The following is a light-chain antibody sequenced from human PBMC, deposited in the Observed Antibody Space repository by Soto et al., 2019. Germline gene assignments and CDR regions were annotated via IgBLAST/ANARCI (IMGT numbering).Light chain of an antibody. J-gene: IGLJ2*01. CDR2: EVT. CDR1: SSDVGSYNR. V-gene: IGLV2-18*02. Sequence: QSALTQPPSVSGSPGQSVTISCTGTSSDVGSYNRVSWYQQPPGTAPKLMIYEVTNRPSGVPDRFSGTKSGNTASLTISGLQAEDEADYYCISYTTDTTLVFGGGTNLTVL. CDR3: ISYTTDTTLV.